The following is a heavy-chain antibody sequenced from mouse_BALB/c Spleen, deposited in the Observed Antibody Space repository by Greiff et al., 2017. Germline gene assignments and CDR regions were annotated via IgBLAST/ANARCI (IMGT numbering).Heavy chain of an antibody. CDR1: GYTFTSYW. J-gene: IGHJ2*01. V-gene: IGHV1-69*02. D-gene: IGHD2-3*01. CDR3: TRFDGYTLYFDY. CDR2: IYPSDSYT. Sequence: QVQLQQPGAELVKPGASVKLSCKASGYTFTSYWINWVKQRPGQGLEWIGNIYPSDSYTNYNQKFKDKATLTVDKSSSTAYMQFSSPTSEDSAVYYCTRFDGYTLYFDYWGQGTTLTVSS.